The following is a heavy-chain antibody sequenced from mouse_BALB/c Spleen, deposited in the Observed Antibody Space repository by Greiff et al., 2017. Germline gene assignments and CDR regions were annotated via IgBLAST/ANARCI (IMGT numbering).Heavy chain of an antibody. CDR3: ARQGFMITTLRDYAMDY. V-gene: IGHV5-6*01. J-gene: IGHJ4*01. CDR2: ISSGGSYT. Sequence: EVQLVESGGDLVKPGGSLKLSCAASGFTFSSYGMSWVRQTPDKRLEWVATISSGGSYTYYPDSVKGRFTISRDNAKNTLYLQMSSLKSEDTAMYYCARQGFMITTLRDYAMDYWGQGTSVTVSS. CDR1: GFTFSSYG. D-gene: IGHD2-4*01.